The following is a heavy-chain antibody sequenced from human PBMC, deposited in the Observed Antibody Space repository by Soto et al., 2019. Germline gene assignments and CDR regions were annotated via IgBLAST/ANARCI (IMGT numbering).Heavy chain of an antibody. Sequence: EVQLVESGGGLAQPGGSLRLSCAASGFTFSSYDMHWVRQAPGKGLEWVSGIGTGGDTYYPGYVQGRFTISRENAKNSVYLQMNNLGAGYRAVYYCGRGRSGGWFDPWGQGTLVTVSS. CDR3: GRGRSGGWFDP. V-gene: IGHV3-13*01. J-gene: IGHJ5*02. CDR1: GFTFSSYD. D-gene: IGHD3-10*01. CDR2: IGTGGDT.